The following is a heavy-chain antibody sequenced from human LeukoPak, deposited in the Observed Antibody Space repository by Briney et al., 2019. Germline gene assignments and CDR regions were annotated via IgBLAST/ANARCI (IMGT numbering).Heavy chain of an antibody. D-gene: IGHD3-22*01. CDR3: ARGRRHYDSSDYYYEGDGFDI. V-gene: IGHV1-2*02. CDR1: GYTFTGYY. CDR2: INPNSGGT. Sequence: ASVKVSCKASGYTFTGYYMHWVRQAPGQGPEWMGWINPNSGGTNCAQKFQGRVTMTRDASISTAYMELSRLRSDDTAVYYCARGRRHYDSSDYYYEGDGFDIWGQGTMVTVSS. J-gene: IGHJ3*02.